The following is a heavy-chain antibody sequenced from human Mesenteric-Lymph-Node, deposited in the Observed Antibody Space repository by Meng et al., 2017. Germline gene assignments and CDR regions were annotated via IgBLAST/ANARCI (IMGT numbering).Heavy chain of an antibody. D-gene: IGHD5-12*01. CDR3: AREVRGIVATIGDNWFDP. Sequence: QVPVVLSGAEVKKSGASVKVSCKASEYTFTDWCIYWVRQAPGQGLEWMGRINPNSGGTNYAQNFQGRVTMTRDRSISTAYMEVRRLRSDDTVLFYCAREVRGIVATIGDNWFDPWGQGTLVTVSS. CDR1: EYTFTDWC. V-gene: IGHV1-2*05. CDR2: INPNSGGT. J-gene: IGHJ5*02.